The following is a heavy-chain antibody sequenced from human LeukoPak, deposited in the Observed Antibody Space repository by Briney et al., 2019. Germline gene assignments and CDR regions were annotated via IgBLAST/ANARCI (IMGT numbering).Heavy chain of an antibody. J-gene: IGHJ3*02. CDR2: INAGNGNT. D-gene: IGHD3-9*01. V-gene: IGHV1-3*01. Sequence: ASVKVSCKASGYTFTSYAMHWVRQAPGQRLEWMGWINAGNGNTKYSQKFQGRVTITRDTSASTAYMELSSLRSEDTAVYYCARDVLLTGYFWNDAFDIWGQGTMVTVSS. CDR3: ARDVLLTGYFWNDAFDI. CDR1: GYTFTSYA.